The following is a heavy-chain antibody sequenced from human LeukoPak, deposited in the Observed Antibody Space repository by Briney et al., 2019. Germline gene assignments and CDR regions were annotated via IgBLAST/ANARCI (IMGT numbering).Heavy chain of an antibody. Sequence: GRSLRLSCTASGFTFGDYVMSWVRQAPGKGLEWVSYISSGSGTIYYADSVKGRFTIARDDAKNSLYLQMSSLRDEDTAVYYCAREAIKDYWGQGTLVTVSS. CDR3: AREAIKDY. J-gene: IGHJ4*02. CDR2: ISSGSGTI. V-gene: IGHV3-48*02. CDR1: GFTFGDYV.